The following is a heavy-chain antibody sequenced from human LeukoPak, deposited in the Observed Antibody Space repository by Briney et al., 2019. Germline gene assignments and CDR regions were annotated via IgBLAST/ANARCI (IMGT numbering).Heavy chain of an antibody. CDR2: ISSSGSTI. J-gene: IGHJ3*02. V-gene: IGHV3-48*03. Sequence: GGSLRLSCAASGFTFSSYEMNWVRQAPGKGLEWVSYISSSGSTIYYADSVKGRLTISRDNAKNSLYLQMNSLRAEDTAVYYCARGYSGSYHDAFDIWGQGTMVTVSS. CDR1: GFTFSSYE. CDR3: ARGYSGSYHDAFDI. D-gene: IGHD1-26*01.